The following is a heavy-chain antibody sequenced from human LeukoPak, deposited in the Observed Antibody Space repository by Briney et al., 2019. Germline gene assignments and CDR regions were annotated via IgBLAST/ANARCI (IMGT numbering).Heavy chain of an antibody. D-gene: IGHD3-3*02. J-gene: IGHJ5*02. CDR3: ARRRLASGLDP. V-gene: IGHV1-69*05. CDR2: IIPMFGTA. CDR1: GGTFSSYA. Sequence: PLASVTVSCKASGGTFSSYAISWVRQAPGQGLEWMGGIIPMFGTANYAQKFQGRVTITTGESTSTAYMELSSLRSEDTAVYYCARRRLASGLDPWGQGTQVTVSS.